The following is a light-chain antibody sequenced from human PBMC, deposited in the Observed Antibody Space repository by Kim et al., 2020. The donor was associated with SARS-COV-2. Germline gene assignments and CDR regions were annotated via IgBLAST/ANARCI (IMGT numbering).Light chain of an antibody. CDR1: SSNIGRNY. CDR2: SNN. Sequence: GQRFTISCSGSSSNIGRNYVYWYQQFPGPAPKLLIYSNNQRPSGVPDRLSGSTSGTSASLAISGLRSEDEADYYCAAWDDSLSGWVFGGGTQLTVL. CDR3: AAWDDSLSGWV. V-gene: IGLV1-47*02. J-gene: IGLJ3*02.